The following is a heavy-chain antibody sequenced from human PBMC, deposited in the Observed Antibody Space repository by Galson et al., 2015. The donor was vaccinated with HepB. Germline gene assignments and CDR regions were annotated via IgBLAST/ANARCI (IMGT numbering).Heavy chain of an antibody. CDR2: IYSGGST. CDR3: ARAEDYYYGMDV. V-gene: IGHV3-66*01. J-gene: IGHJ6*02. Sequence: SLRLSCAASGFTVSSNYMSWVRQAPGKGLEWVSVIYSGGSTYYADPVKGRFTISRDNSKNTLYLQMNSLRAEDTAVYYCARAEDYYYGMDVWGQGTTVTVSS. CDR1: GFTVSSNY.